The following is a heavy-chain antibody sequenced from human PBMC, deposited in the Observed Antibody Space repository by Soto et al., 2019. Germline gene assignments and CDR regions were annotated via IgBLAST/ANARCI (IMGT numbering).Heavy chain of an antibody. CDR3: VKDIRYSSSWIYYFDY. D-gene: IGHD6-13*01. V-gene: IGHV3-30*18. CDR2: ISYDGSNK. CDR1: GFTFSSYG. Sequence: QVQLVESGGGVVQPGRSLRLSCAASGFTFSSYGMHWVRQAPGKGLEWVAVISYDGSNKYYADSVKGRFTISRDNSKNTLYLQMNSLRAEDTAVYYCVKDIRYSSSWIYYFDYWGQGTLVTVSS. J-gene: IGHJ4*02.